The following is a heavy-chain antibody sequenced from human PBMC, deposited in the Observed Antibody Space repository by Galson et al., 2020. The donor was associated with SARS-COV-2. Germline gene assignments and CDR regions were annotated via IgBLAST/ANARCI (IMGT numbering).Heavy chain of an antibody. V-gene: IGHV4-39*01. Sequence: SETLSLTCTVSGGSISSSSNFWGWIRQPPGKGLEWIGSIYYSGSTYYNPSLKSQVTISVDSSRKQFSLKLSSVTAADTAAYYCARVIPATAAAGAAEYFQHWGQGTLVTVSS. J-gene: IGHJ1*01. CDR2: IYYSGST. CDR1: GGSISSSSNF. CDR3: ARVIPATAAAGAAEYFQH. D-gene: IGHD6-13*01.